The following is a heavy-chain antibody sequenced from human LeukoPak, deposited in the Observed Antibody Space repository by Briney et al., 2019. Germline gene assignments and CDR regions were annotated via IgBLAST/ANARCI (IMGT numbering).Heavy chain of an antibody. Sequence: GGSLRLSCAASGFTFYDYGMTWVRQAPGKGLEWVSYISSSGSTIYYADSVKGRFTISRDNAKNSLYLQMNSLRAEDTAVYYCAREGYYYDSSGYLAQHWGQGTLVTVSS. J-gene: IGHJ1*01. CDR3: AREGYYYDSSGYLAQH. V-gene: IGHV3-11*01. CDR2: ISSSGSTI. CDR1: GFTFYDYG. D-gene: IGHD3-22*01.